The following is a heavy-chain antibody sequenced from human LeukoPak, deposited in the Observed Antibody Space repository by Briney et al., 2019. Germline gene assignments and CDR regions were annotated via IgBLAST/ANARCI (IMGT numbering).Heavy chain of an antibody. CDR2: INWNGGST. CDR1: GFTFDDYG. V-gene: IGHV3-20*04. CDR3: AREGPYYYDSSGYSVFDY. D-gene: IGHD3-22*01. J-gene: IGHJ4*02. Sequence: GALRLSCAASGFTFDDYGMSWVRQAPGKGLEWVSGINWNGGSTGYADSVKGRFTISRDNSKNTLYLQMNSLRAEDTAVYYCAREGPYYYDSSGYSVFDYWGQGTLVTVSS.